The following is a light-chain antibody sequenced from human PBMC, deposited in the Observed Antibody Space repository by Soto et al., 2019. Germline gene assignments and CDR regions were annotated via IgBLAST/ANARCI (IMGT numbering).Light chain of an antibody. J-gene: IGKJ1*01. CDR1: QSVSSY. CDR3: LQPYTSPGT. CDR2: AAS. V-gene: IGKV1-6*01. Sequence: MCLSPGAKDALFWRASQSVSSYYLACYQQKPGKAPKLLIYAASSLQSGVPSRFSGIGSGTEFTLTLRSRHSEHSATHHCLQPYTSPGTLSEGTKVDIK.